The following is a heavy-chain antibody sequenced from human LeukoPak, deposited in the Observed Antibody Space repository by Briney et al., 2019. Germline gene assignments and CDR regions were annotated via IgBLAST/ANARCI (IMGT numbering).Heavy chain of an antibody. D-gene: IGHD2-15*01. CDR3: ARWPVSCSGGSCYSRYYYGMDV. CDR2: ISYDGSNK. Sequence: GGSLGLSCAASGFTFSSYGMHWVRQAPGKGLEWVAVISYDGSNKYYADSVKGRFTISRDNSKNTLYLQMNSLRAEDTAVYYCARWPVSCSGGSCYSRYYYGMDVWGQGTTVTVSS. CDR1: GFTFSSYG. V-gene: IGHV3-30*03. J-gene: IGHJ6*02.